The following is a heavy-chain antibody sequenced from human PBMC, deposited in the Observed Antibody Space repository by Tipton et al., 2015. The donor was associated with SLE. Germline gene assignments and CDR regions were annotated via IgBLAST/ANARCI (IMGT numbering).Heavy chain of an antibody. CDR1: GGSVTRSGYY. V-gene: IGHV4-39*07. J-gene: IGHJ5*02. Sequence: TLSLTCEVSGGSVTRSGYYWGWIRQSPGKGLEWIGNIFDSGSTYYNPSFRSRVNISVDTSKNQFSLRLTSVTAADTAVYYCARLPPLFGDYSKYFDPWGQGTLVTVSS. D-gene: IGHD4-17*01. CDR3: ARLPPLFGDYSKYFDP. CDR2: IFDSGST.